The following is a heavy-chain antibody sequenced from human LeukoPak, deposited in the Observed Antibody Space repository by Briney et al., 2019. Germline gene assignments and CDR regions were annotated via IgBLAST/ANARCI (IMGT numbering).Heavy chain of an antibody. Sequence: GGSLRLSCAASAFTFSGYSMNWVRQAPGKGLEWVSYITSSSSAIYYADSVKGRITISRDNAKNSLYLQMNSLRAEDAAVYYCARVRGSYHFDYWGQGTLVTVSS. J-gene: IGHJ4*02. CDR1: AFTFSGYS. D-gene: IGHD1-26*01. CDR2: ITSSSSAI. CDR3: ARVRGSYHFDY. V-gene: IGHV3-48*01.